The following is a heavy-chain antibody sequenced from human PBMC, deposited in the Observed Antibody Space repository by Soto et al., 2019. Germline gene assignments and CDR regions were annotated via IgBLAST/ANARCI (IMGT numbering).Heavy chain of an antibody. J-gene: IGHJ4*02. V-gene: IGHV1-69*01. CDR3: ARDLAGLLFGNYFDY. CDR2: IIPIFGTA. Sequence: QVQLVQSGAEVKKPGSSVKVSCKASGGTFGSYAISWVRQAPGQGLEWMGGIIPIFGTANYAQKFQGRVTTTADESTSTAYMELSSLRSEDTAVYYCARDLAGLLFGNYFDYWGQGTLVTVSS. D-gene: IGHD2-21*02. CDR1: GGTFGSYA.